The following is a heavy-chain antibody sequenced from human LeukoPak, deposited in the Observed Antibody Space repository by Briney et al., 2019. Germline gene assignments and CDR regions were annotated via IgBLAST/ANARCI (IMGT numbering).Heavy chain of an antibody. J-gene: IGHJ5*02. CDR1: GGSISSYY. CDR2: IYTSGST. V-gene: IGHV4-4*07. CDR3: ARDRVAAAGKSWFDP. Sequence: SETLSLTCTVSGGSISSYYWSWIRQPAGKGLEWIGRIYTSGSTNYNPSLKSRVTMSVDTSTNQFSLKLSSVTAADTAVYYCARDRVAAAGKSWFDPWGQGTLVTVSS. D-gene: IGHD6-13*01.